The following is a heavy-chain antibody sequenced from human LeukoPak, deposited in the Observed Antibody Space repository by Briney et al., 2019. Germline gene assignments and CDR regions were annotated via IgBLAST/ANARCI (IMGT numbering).Heavy chain of an antibody. CDR3: ARGRYCSGGSCYSADPLDY. V-gene: IGHV4-30-2*01. J-gene: IGHJ4*02. CDR2: IYHSGST. Sequence: PSQTLSLTCAVSGGSISSGGYSWSWIRQPPGKGLEGIGYIYHSGSTYYNPSLKSRVTISVDRSKNQFSLKLSSVTAADTAVYYCARGRYCSGGSCYSADPLDYWGQGTLVTVSS. CDR1: GGSISSGGYS. D-gene: IGHD2-15*01.